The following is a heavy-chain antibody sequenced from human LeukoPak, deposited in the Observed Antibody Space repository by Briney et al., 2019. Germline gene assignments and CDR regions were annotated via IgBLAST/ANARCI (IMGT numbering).Heavy chain of an antibody. J-gene: IGHJ5*02. Sequence: SVKVSCKASGGTFSSYAISWVRQAPGQGLEWMGGIIPIFGTANYAQKFQGRVTITTDESTSTAFMELSSLRSEDTAVYYCARDNYAGANWFDPWGQGTLVTVSS. CDR2: IIPIFGTA. V-gene: IGHV1-69*05. CDR1: GGTFSSYA. CDR3: ARDNYAGANWFDP. D-gene: IGHD1-7*01.